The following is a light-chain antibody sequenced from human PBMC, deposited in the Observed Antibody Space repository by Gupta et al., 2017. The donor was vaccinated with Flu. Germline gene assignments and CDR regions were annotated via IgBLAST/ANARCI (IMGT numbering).Light chain of an antibody. CDR2: DEK. V-gene: IGLV3-21*02. Sequence: GQTARITGGGNKIGSKSVHWFQQKPGQAPVLLVYDEKDRRSGIPERFSGSNSGNTATLTTSRVEAGDEADYYCQVWDSSSDNVVFGGGTKLTVL. J-gene: IGLJ2*01. CDR1: KIGSKS. CDR3: QVWDSSSDNVV.